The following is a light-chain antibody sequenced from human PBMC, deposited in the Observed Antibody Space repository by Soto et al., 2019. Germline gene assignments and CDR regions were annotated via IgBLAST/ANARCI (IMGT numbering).Light chain of an antibody. CDR1: QSVGDNY. CDR3: QQRSNWPLT. V-gene: IGKV3D-20*02. J-gene: IGKJ4*01. Sequence: EIVLTQSPGTLSLSPGERATLSCRASQSVGDNYLAWYQQKPGQAPRLLIYGASSRATGIPDRFSGSGSGTDFTLTISSLEPEDFAVYYCQQRSNWPLTFGGGTKVEIK. CDR2: GAS.